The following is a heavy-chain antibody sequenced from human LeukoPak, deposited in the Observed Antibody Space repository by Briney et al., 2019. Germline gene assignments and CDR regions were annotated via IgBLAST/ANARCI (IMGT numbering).Heavy chain of an antibody. D-gene: IGHD2-15*01. V-gene: IGHV3-30*04. CDR3: ARGGICSDGKCYLIDY. Sequence: GGSLRLSCVAFGLTFSNSAMHWVRQAPGKGLEWVAIMSFDGSHERYGDSVKGRFTLSRDNSKNTLYLQINSLRTEDTAVYYCARGGICSDGKCYLIDYWGQGTLVTVSS. CDR1: GLTFSNSA. CDR2: MSFDGSHE. J-gene: IGHJ4*02.